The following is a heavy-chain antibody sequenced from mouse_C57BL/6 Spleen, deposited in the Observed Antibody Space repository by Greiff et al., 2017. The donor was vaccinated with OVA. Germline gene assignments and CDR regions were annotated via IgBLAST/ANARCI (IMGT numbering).Heavy chain of an antibody. D-gene: IGHD4-1*01. CDR1: GYTFTSYW. J-gene: IGHJ2*01. CDR2: IHPNSGST. Sequence: QVQLQQPGAELVKPGASVKLSCKASGYTFTSYWMHWVKQRPGQGLEWIGTIHPNSGSTNYNEKFKSKATLTVDKSSSTAYMQLSSLTSEDSAVYYCARVGTGTADYWGQGTTLTVSS. CDR3: ARVGTGTADY. V-gene: IGHV1-64*01.